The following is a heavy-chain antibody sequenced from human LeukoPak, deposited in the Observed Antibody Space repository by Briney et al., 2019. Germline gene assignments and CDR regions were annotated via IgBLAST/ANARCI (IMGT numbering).Heavy chain of an antibody. CDR2: ISHDGSNK. V-gene: IGHV3-30-3*01. CDR1: GFTFSSYA. J-gene: IGHJ5*02. Sequence: GRSLRLSCAASGFTFSSYAMHWVRQAPGRGLEWVALISHDGSNKDYADSVKGRFTISGDNSKNTLYLQMNGLRAEDTAVYYCARPGGYCSGDICYSGWDWFDPWGQGTLVTVSS. CDR3: ARPGGYCSGDICYSGWDWFDP. D-gene: IGHD2-15*01.